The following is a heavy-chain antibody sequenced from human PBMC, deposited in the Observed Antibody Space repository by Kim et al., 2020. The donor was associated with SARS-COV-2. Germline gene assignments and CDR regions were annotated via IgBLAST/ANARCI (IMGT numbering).Heavy chain of an antibody. V-gene: IGHV3-23*01. CDR2: ISGNGANT. Sequence: GGSLRLSCSASGFTFSGYAMNWVRQVPGKGLEWVSLISGNGANTYYADSVKGRFTISRDNSKSTLYLQMNSLGGDDTAVYYCARRGVAGQDWYFDLWGRGTLATVSS. J-gene: IGHJ2*01. CDR3: ARRGVAGQDWYFDL. D-gene: IGHD6-19*01. CDR1: GFTFSGYA.